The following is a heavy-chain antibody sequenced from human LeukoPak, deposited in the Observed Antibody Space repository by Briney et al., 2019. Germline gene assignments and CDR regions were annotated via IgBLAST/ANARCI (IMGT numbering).Heavy chain of an antibody. CDR3: ARHRVVTYYYYYMDV. CDR1: GGSISSYY. D-gene: IGHD2-21*02. Sequence: PSETLSLTCTVSGGSISSYYWSWIRQPPGKGLEWIGYIYTSGSTNYNPSLKSRVTISVDTSKNQFSLKLSSVTAADTAVYYCARHRVVTYYYYYMDVWGKGTTVTVSS. V-gene: IGHV4-4*09. CDR2: IYTSGST. J-gene: IGHJ6*03.